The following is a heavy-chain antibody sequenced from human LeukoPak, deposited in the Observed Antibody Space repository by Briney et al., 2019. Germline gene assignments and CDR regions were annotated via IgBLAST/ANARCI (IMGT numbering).Heavy chain of an antibody. J-gene: IGHJ3*02. CDR1: GYTFTSYA. CDR3: ARTHYYDSSGYTPYAFDI. V-gene: IGHV1-69*05. D-gene: IGHD3-22*01. Sequence: SVKVSCKASGYTFTSYAISWVRQAPGQGLEWMGRIIPIFGTANYAQKFQGRVTITTDESTSTAYMELSSLRSEDTAVYYCARTHYYDSSGYTPYAFDIWGQGTMVTVSS. CDR2: IIPIFGTA.